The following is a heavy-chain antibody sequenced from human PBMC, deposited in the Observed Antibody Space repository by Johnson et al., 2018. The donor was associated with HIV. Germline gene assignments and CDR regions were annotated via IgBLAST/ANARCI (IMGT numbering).Heavy chain of an antibody. V-gene: IGHV3-15*01. CDR1: GMIFSNLW. J-gene: IGHJ3*02. CDR2: IRSNSAGGTI. D-gene: IGHD2-8*01. Sequence: VYLVESGGGLVKPWGSLRISCEASGMIFSNLWFNWVRQAPGKGLEWVGRIRSNSAGGTIEYAAPVKGSFTISRDDSRDTLYLQMNILKTEDTAVYYCSTDHPTAPLISMNAVDIWGQGTIVTGSS. CDR3: STDHPTAPLISMNAVDI.